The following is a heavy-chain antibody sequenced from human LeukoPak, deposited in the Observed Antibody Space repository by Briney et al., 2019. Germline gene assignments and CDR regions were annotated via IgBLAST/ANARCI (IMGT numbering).Heavy chain of an antibody. D-gene: IGHD2-2*01. CDR2: TNYRSKRYT. CDR1: GGNVSSNSVA. J-gene: IGHJ5*02. V-gene: IGHV6-1*01. Sequence: SQTLSLTCAISGGNVSSNSVAWNWIRQSPSRGLEWLGRTNYRSKRYTDYAVSVKGRITINPDTSKNQFSLQLNSVTPEDTAVYYCARGGGYCSNTICYSAWFGPWGQGTLVTVSS. CDR3: ARGGGYCSNTICYSAWFGP.